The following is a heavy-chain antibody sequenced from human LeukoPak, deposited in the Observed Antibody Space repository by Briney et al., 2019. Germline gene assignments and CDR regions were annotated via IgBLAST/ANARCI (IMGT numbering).Heavy chain of an antibody. V-gene: IGHV3-21*01. D-gene: IGHD3-10*01. Sequence: GGSLRLSCAASGFTFSASSINWVRQAPGKGLEWGSSISSSSHYIFYADSLKGRFTISRDNAKNSLYLQMHSLRDADTAVYYCARGFGRFGELYEHYYHLMDAWGQGTTVTVSS. CDR2: ISSSSHYI. CDR1: GFTFSASS. CDR3: ARGFGRFGELYEHYYHLMDA. J-gene: IGHJ6*02.